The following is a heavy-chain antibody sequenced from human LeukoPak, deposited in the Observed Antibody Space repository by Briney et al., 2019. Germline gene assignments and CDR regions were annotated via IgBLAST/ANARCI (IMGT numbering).Heavy chain of an antibody. J-gene: IGHJ3*02. CDR2: ISAYNGDT. CDR3: ARDSITSSGWYGAFDI. V-gene: IGHV1-18*01. D-gene: IGHD6-19*01. Sequence: GASVKVSCEASGYTFTSHGISWVRQAPGQGLEWMGWISAYNGDTNYAQRFQGRVTITTDESTSTAYMELSSLRSEDTAVCYCARDSITSSGWYGAFDIWGQGTMVTVSS. CDR1: GYTFTSHG.